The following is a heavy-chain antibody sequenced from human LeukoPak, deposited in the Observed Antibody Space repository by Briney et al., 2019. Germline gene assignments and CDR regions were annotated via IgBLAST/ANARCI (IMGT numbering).Heavy chain of an antibody. V-gene: IGHV3-23*01. Sequence: GRCLRLSCAAAGFTFSSYAMSWVRQAPGKGLEWVLAISGSGGSTYYADSVKGRFTISRDNSKSTLYLQMNSLRAEDTAVYYCAKGTYCSSTSCFPTGYWGQGTLVTVSS. D-gene: IGHD2-2*01. CDR3: AKGTYCSSTSCFPTGY. J-gene: IGHJ4*02. CDR1: GFTFSSYA. CDR2: ISGSGGST.